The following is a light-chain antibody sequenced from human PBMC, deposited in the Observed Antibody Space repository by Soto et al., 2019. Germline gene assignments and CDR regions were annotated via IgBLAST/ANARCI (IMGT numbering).Light chain of an antibody. CDR3: QQYYSYPQT. Sequence: IQMTQSPSILSASVGDRVTITCRASQGISSYLAWYQQKPGKAPKLLIYAASTLQSGVPSRFSGSGSGTDFTLTISCLQSEDFATYYCQQYYSYPQTFGGGTKVDIK. CDR1: QGISSY. CDR2: AAS. J-gene: IGKJ4*01. V-gene: IGKV1-8*01.